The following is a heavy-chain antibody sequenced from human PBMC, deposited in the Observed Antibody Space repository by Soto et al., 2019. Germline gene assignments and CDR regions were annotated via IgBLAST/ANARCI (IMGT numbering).Heavy chain of an antibody. J-gene: IGHJ6*02. D-gene: IGHD6-13*01. CDR3: ARLGIAAVGHYYCYGMDV. CDR2: INHSGRT. CDR1: GGSFSGYY. V-gene: IGHV4-34*01. Sequence: VQLQQWGAGLLKPSETLSLPCAVYGGSFSGYYWSWIRQPPGKGPEWMGEINHSGRTNYNTSLRGRVTKQVDTSKHQFSLKLSSVTAADTAVYYCARLGIAAVGHYYCYGMDVWGQGTTVTVSS.